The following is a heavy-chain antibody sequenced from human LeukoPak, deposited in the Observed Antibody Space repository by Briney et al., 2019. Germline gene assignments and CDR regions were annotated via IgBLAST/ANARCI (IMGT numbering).Heavy chain of an antibody. CDR3: AKDLHYGSADY. CDR2: INPDGENT. J-gene: IGHJ4*02. V-gene: IGHV3-74*01. D-gene: IGHD3-10*01. Sequence: GGSLRLSCAASGFTVSSNYMSWVRQVPGKGLVWVSFINPDGENTNYADSVKGRFIISRDNAKNTLYLQMNSLRAEDTAVYYCAKDLHYGSADYWGQGIQVTVSS. CDR1: GFTVSSNY.